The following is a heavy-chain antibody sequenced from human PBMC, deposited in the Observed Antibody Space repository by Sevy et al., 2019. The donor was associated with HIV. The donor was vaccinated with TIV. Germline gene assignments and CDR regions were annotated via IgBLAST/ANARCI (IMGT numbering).Heavy chain of an antibody. CDR3: VRDLEFYDYGDYGPAFMPDY. J-gene: IGHJ4*02. CDR1: GFTFSTYG. V-gene: IGHV3-33*01. Sequence: GESLKISCAASGFTFSTYGMHWVRQAPGKGLEWVAVIWFDGSNTYYADSVKGRFTISRDIAKNTLHLQMNSLRAEDTAVYYCVRDLEFYDYGDYGPAFMPDYWGQGTLVTVSS. D-gene: IGHD4-17*01. CDR2: IWFDGSNT.